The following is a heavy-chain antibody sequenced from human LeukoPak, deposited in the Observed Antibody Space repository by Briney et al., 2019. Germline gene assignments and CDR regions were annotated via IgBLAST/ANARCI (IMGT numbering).Heavy chain of an antibody. CDR1: GFIFRNYA. D-gene: IGHD2-2*01. V-gene: IGHV3-53*01. CDR2: IYSGGST. J-gene: IGHJ4*02. Sequence: GGSLRLSCVASGFIFRNYAMSWVRQAPGKGLEWVSVIYSGGSTYYADSVKGRFTISRDNSKNTLYLQMNSLRAEDTAVYYCARASYQIFDYWGQGTLVTVSS. CDR3: ARASYQIFDY.